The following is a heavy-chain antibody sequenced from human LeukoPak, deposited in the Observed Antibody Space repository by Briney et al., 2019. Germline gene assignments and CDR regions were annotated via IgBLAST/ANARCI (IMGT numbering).Heavy chain of an antibody. CDR1: RFTFSNFD. CDR3: ARALPGLDVGMSFLYAFDI. Sequence: GGSLRLSCSVSRFTFSNFDMHWVRQPPGKGLEWVSSLDSAGDAHYAHSAKGRFTISRDDAKNSFYLQMSSLGADDTAIYYCARALPGLDVGMSFLYAFDIWGQGTVVNVSS. J-gene: IGHJ3*02. CDR2: LDSAGDA. D-gene: IGHD3-10*02. V-gene: IGHV3-13*01.